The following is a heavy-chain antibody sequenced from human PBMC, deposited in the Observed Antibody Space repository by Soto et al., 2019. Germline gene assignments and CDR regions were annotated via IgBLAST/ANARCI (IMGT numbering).Heavy chain of an antibody. Sequence: PSETRSLACGVRGGSFSGYYWDWIRQPPGKGLEWIGEVNHGGTSNYNPSLKSRAIISVDTSKNQFSLKLTSVTAEDTALYLCEGFLLPRAGELFHRLGVWGQGNTVTGPS. CDR3: EGFLLPRAGELFHRLGV. D-gene: IGHD1-7*01. CDR2: VNHGGTS. J-gene: IGHJ6*02. CDR1: GGSFSGYY. V-gene: IGHV4-34*01.